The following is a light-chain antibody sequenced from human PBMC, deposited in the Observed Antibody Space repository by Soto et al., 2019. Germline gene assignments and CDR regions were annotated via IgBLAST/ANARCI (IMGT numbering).Light chain of an antibody. CDR1: QSVSSNY. Sequence: EIVLTQSPGTLSLSPGDRVTLSCRASQSVSSNYLAWYQQKPGQAPRLLIYATSSRATGIPDRFSGSGSGTDFTLPISRLEAEDFAMYYCQQYGDYNSPRYIFGQGTRLEI. V-gene: IGKV3-20*01. CDR2: ATS. CDR3: QQYGDYNSPRYI. J-gene: IGKJ2*01.